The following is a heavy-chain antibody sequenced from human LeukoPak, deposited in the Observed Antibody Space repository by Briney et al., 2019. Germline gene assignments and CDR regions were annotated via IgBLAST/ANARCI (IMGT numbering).Heavy chain of an antibody. CDR1: GFRISIND. D-gene: IGHD3-22*01. Sequence: GGSLRLSCAVSGFRISINDMSWVRQAPGKGLQWVSMMYIDGNRYYADSVKGRFTISRDNSKNTLFLQMDSLRADDTAVYYCVRRMGDYYDNSGYYLGWFDPWGQGTLVTVSS. CDR3: VRRMGDYYDNSGYYLGWFDP. J-gene: IGHJ5*02. V-gene: IGHV3-53*01. CDR2: MYIDGNR.